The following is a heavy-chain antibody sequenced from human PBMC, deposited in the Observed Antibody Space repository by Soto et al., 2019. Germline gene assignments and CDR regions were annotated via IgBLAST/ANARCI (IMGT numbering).Heavy chain of an antibody. CDR1: GGSISSYY. J-gene: IGHJ2*01. D-gene: IGHD3-16*01. CDR3: ARPPSPSPGGGADRPPGNWYFDL. Sequence: SETLSLTCTVSGGSISSYYWSWIRQPPGKGLEWIGYIYYSGSTNYNPSLKSRVTISVDTSKNQFSLKLSSVTAADTAVYYCARPPSPSPGGGADRPPGNWYFDLWGRGTLVTVSS. V-gene: IGHV4-59*01. CDR2: IYYSGST.